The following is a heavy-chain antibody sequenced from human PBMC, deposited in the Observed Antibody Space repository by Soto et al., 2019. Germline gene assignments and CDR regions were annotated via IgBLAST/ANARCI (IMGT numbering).Heavy chain of an antibody. Sequence: GGSLRLCCAASGFTVSSNYMSWVRQAPGKGLEWVSVIYSGGSTYYADSVKGRFTISRDNSKNTLYLQMNSLRAEDTAVYYCARDSTVSPAYYDILTGYRDNYYGMDVWGQGTTVTVS. J-gene: IGHJ6*02. CDR3: ARDSTVSPAYYDILTGYRDNYYGMDV. D-gene: IGHD3-9*01. CDR2: IYSGGST. CDR1: GFTVSSNY. V-gene: IGHV3-66*01.